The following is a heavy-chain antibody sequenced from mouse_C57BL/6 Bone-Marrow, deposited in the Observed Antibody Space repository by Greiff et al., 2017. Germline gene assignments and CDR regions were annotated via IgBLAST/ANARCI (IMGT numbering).Heavy chain of an antibody. Sequence: VQLQQSGAELVRPGASVKLSCTASGFNIKDDYMHWVKQRPEQGLEWIGWIDPENGDTEYASKFQGKATITADTSSNTAYLQLSSLTSEDTAVYYCTTTTAVVGTEGCAYWGQVTLVTVSA. CDR2: IDPENGDT. J-gene: IGHJ3*01. CDR1: GFNIKDDY. V-gene: IGHV14-4*01. D-gene: IGHD1-1*01. CDR3: TTTTAVVGTEGCAY.